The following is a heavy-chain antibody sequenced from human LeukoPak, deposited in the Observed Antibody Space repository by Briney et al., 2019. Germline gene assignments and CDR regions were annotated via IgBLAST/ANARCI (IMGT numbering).Heavy chain of an antibody. D-gene: IGHD3-10*01. J-gene: IGHJ4*02. V-gene: IGHV3-21*01. CDR1: GFTFSNYC. Sequence: GGSLRLSCATSGFTFSNYCFNWIRHTPGKGLEWVSSISRTGDIIHYADSVKGRFTISRDNAKNTVYLQMNSLRAEDTAVYYCAKDRGDTSFDYWGQGTLVTVSS. CDR3: AKDRGDTSFDY. CDR2: ISRTGDII.